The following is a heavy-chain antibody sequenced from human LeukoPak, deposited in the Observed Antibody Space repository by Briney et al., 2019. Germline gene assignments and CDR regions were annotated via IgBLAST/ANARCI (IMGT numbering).Heavy chain of an antibody. J-gene: IGHJ3*02. CDR3: ASPRVEMATKRVDAFDI. CDR2: IYPGDSDT. CDR1: GYSFTSYW. D-gene: IGHD5-24*01. V-gene: IGHV5-51*01. Sequence: HGESLKISCKGSGYSFTSYWIGWVRQMPGKGLEWMGIIYPGDSDTRYSPSFQGQVTISADKSISTAYLQWSSLKASDTAMYYCASPRVEMATKRVDAFDIWGQGTMVTVSS.